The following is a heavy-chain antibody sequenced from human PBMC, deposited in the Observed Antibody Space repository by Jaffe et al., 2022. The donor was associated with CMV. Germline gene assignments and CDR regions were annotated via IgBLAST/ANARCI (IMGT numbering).Heavy chain of an antibody. CDR2: ISSSGSTI. D-gene: IGHD3-10*01. CDR1: GFTFSSYE. V-gene: IGHV3-48*03. J-gene: IGHJ6*03. Sequence: EVQLVESGGGLVQPGGSLRLSCAASGFTFSSYEMNWVRQAPGKGLEWVSYISSSGSTIYYADSVKGRFTISRDNAKNSLYLQMNSLRAEDTAVYYCAREYYYGSGSYNYMDVWGKGTTVTVSS. CDR3: AREYYYGSGSYNYMDV.